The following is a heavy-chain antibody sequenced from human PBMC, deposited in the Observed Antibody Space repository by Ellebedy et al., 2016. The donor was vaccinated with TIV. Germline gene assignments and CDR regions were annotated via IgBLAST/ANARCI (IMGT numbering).Heavy chain of an antibody. Sequence: MPSETLSLTCAISGDSVSSNSPTWNWIRQSPSRGLEWLGRTYYRSKWYYEYAVSVYSRITINPDTSKNQSSLQLNSVTPEDTAVYYCARYNSGWKIFDYWGQGTLVTVSS. CDR1: GDSVSSNSPT. V-gene: IGHV6-1*01. D-gene: IGHD6-19*01. CDR2: TYYRSKWYY. CDR3: ARYNSGWKIFDY. J-gene: IGHJ4*02.